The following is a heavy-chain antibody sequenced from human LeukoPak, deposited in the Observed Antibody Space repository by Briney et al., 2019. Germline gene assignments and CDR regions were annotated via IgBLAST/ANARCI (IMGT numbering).Heavy chain of an antibody. CDR3: ARYNWNYNKGPAGYYFDY. J-gene: IGHJ4*02. Sequence: SVKVSCKASGGTFSSYAISWVRQAPGQGLEWMGRIIPIFGTANYAQKFQGRVTITTDESTSTAYMELSSLRSEDTAVYYCARYNWNYNKGPAGYYFDYWGQGTLVTVSS. CDR1: GGTFSSYA. D-gene: IGHD1-7*01. V-gene: IGHV1-69*05. CDR2: IIPIFGTA.